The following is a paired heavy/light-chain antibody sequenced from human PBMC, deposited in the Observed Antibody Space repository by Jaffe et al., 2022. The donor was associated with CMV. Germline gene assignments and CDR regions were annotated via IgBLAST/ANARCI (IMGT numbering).Light chain of an antibody. Sequence: SYELTQPPSVSVSPGQTARITCSGDALPKQYAYWYQQKPGQAPVLVIYKDSERPSGIPERFSGSSSGTTVTLTISGVQAEDEADYYCQSADSSGTYSFGGGTKLTVL. CDR2: KDS. CDR1: ALPKQY. V-gene: IGLV3-25*03. J-gene: IGLJ3*02. CDR3: QSADSSGTYS.
Heavy chain of an antibody. CDR3: ARAPSGRGGIAARYYYYGMDV. D-gene: IGHD6-6*01. J-gene: IGHJ6*02. CDR1: GGTFSSYA. Sequence: QVQLVQSGAEVKKPGSSVKVSCKASGGTFSSYAISWVRQAPGQGLEWMGGIIPIFGTANYAQKFQGRVTITADESTSTAYMELSSLRSEDTAVYYCARAPSGRGGIAARYYYYGMDVWGQGTTVTVSS. V-gene: IGHV1-69*01. CDR2: IIPIFGTA.